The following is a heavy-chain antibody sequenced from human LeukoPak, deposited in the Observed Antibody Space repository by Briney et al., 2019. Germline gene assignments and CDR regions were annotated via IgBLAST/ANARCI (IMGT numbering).Heavy chain of an antibody. D-gene: IGHD5-12*01. V-gene: IGHV3-30*04. CDR3: ARVRYSGYDFQPSAEYFHY. CDR1: GFTFSSYA. J-gene: IGHJ1*01. CDR2: ISYDGSNK. Sequence: GGSLRLSCAASGFTFSSYAMHWVRQAPGKGLEWVAVISYDGSNKYYADSVKGRFTISRDNSKNTLYLQMNSLRAEGTAVYYCARVRYSGYDFQPSAEYFHYWGQGTLVTVSS.